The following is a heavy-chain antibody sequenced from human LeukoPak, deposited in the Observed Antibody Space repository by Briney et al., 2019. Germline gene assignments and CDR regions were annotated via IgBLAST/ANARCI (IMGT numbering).Heavy chain of an antibody. CDR2: MNPNSGNI. V-gene: IGHV1-8*01. J-gene: IGHJ4*02. CDR3: ARGNYDYIWGSYRYTGLRY. CDR1: GYTFTSYD. Sequence: ASVKVSCKASGYTFTSYDINWVRQATGQGLEWMGWMNPNSGNIGYAQKFQGRVTMTRNTSISTAYMELSSLRSEDTAVYYCARGNYDYIWGSYRYTGLRYWGQGTLVTVSS. D-gene: IGHD3-16*02.